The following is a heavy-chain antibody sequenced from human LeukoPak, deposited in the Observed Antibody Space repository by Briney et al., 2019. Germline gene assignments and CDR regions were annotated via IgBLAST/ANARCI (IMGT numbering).Heavy chain of an antibody. V-gene: IGHV1-2*02. CDR1: GGTFSSYA. Sequence: ASVKVSCKASGGTFSSYAVSWVRQAPGQGLEWMGWINPDGDVTKSAQKFQGRVTMTTDKSINTVFMELSGLTSDDTALYYCARGPNHYYYVDFWGKGTTVSVSS. CDR3: ARGPNHYYYVDF. J-gene: IGHJ6*03. CDR2: INPDGDVT. D-gene: IGHD2-8*01.